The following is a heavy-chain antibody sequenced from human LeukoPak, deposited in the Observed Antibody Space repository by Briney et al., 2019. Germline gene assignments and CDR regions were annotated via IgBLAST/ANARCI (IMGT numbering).Heavy chain of an antibody. CDR3: ARGDDFSGDH. J-gene: IGHJ4*02. CDR1: GFTYSKFW. D-gene: IGHD1-1*01. Sequence: GGSLTLYCAVSGFTYSKFWMSWVRQAPGRGLEWVANIHPEGNEKYHVESVKGRFTISRDNAKNLLFLQTNGLRVEDTAVYYCARGDDFSGDHWGQGTLVTVSS. V-gene: IGHV3-7*04. CDR2: IHPEGNEK.